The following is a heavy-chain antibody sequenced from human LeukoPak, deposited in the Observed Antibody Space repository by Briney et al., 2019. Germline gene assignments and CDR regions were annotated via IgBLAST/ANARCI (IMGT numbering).Heavy chain of an antibody. J-gene: IGHJ5*02. D-gene: IGHD3-10*01. Sequence: GGSLRLSCAGYGFTFSNHGMNWVRQAAGKGLEWVSYISSSSSTIYYADSVKGRFTISRDNAKNSLYLQMNSLRAEDTAVYYCARGITMVRGKLNWFDPWGQGTLVTVSS. CDR1: GFTFSNHG. CDR3: ARGITMVRGKLNWFDP. CDR2: ISSSSSTI. V-gene: IGHV3-48*01.